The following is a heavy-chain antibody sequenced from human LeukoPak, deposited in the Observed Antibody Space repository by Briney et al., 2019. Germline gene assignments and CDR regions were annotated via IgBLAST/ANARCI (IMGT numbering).Heavy chain of an antibody. J-gene: IGHJ4*02. V-gene: IGHV3-23*01. CDR3: ATDRGWRTSGYYLYYFEY. CDR1: DFTFGNYA. D-gene: IGHD3-3*01. Sequence: PGGSLRLSCTASDFTFGNYAMTWVRQAPGKGLEWVSTISSTGGATYYADSVNGRFTISRDNTMNSLYLQMSSLRAEDTAVYYCATDRGWRTSGYYLYYFEYWGQGTLVTVSS. CDR2: ISSTGGAT.